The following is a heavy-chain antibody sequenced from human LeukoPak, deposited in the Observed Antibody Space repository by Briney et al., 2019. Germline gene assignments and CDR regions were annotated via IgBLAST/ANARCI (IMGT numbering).Heavy chain of an antibody. J-gene: IGHJ4*02. V-gene: IGHV3-15*01. CDR3: TTDVRAADY. CDR2: IKSKTDGGTT. D-gene: IGHD6-13*01. CDR1: RFTFSDYY. Sequence: GGSLRLSCAASRFTFSDYYMSWIRQAPGKGLEWVGRIKSKTDGGTTDYAAPVKGRFTISRDDSKNTLYLQMNSLKTEDTAVYYCTTDVRAADYWGQGTLVTVSS.